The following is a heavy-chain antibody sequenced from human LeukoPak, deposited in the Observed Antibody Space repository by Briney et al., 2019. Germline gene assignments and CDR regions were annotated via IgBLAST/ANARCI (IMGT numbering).Heavy chain of an antibody. Sequence: SVKVSCKASGGTFSSYAISWVRQAPGQGLEWMGGIIPIFGTANYAQKFQGRVTITTDESTSTAYMELSSLRSEDTAVYYCARDHTIKKVVVPAAISPKSLGYWGQGTLVTVSS. CDR2: IIPIFGTA. J-gene: IGHJ4*02. CDR3: ARDHTIKKVVVPAAISPKSLGY. V-gene: IGHV1-69*05. CDR1: GGTFSSYA. D-gene: IGHD2-2*01.